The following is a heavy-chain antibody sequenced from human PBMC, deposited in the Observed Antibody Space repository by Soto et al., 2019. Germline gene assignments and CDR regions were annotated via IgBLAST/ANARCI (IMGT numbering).Heavy chain of an antibody. Sequence: PSETLSLTCTVSGGSISSYYWGWIRQPPGKGLEWIGSIYYSGSTYYNPSLKSRVTISVDTSKNQFSLKLSSVTAADTAVYYCARFWGATLTFDYWGQGTLVTVSS. CDR3: ARFWGATLTFDY. D-gene: IGHD1-26*01. V-gene: IGHV4-39*01. CDR1: GGSISSYY. J-gene: IGHJ4*02. CDR2: IYYSGST.